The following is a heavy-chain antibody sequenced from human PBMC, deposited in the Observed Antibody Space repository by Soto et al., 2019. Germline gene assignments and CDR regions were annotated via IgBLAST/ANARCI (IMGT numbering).Heavy chain of an antibody. Sequence: EVHLLESGGGFVQPGGSLRLSCAASGFTFSGYAMSWVRQAPGKGVEWVSSISGSGGTTYYEDSVKGRFTISRDNSNDTMFRQMQGLRANDTALYYCAKARGYDANWYTGDSWGQGTLVAVSS. CDR3: AKARGYDANWYTGDS. V-gene: IGHV3-23*01. D-gene: IGHD1-1*01. CDR2: ISGSGGTT. J-gene: IGHJ4*02. CDR1: GFTFSGYA.